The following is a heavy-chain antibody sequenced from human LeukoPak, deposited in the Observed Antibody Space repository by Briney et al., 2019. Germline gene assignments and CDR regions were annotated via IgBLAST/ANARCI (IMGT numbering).Heavy chain of an antibody. CDR3: AREGSSGWTFDY. Sequence: ASVKVSCKASGYTFTSYYMHWVRQAPGQGLEWMGIINPSGGSTSYAQKFPGRVTMTRDTSTSTVYMELSSLRSEDTAVYYCAREGSSGWTFDYWGQGTLVTVSS. CDR1: GYTFTSYY. D-gene: IGHD6-19*01. V-gene: IGHV1-46*01. J-gene: IGHJ4*02. CDR2: INPSGGST.